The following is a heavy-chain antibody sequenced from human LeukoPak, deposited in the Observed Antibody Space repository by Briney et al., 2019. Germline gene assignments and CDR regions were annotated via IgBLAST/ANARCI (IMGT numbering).Heavy chain of an antibody. V-gene: IGHV3-21*01. J-gene: IGHJ6*04. CDR2: ISSSSSYI. Sequence: PGGSLRLSCAASGFTFSSYWMHWVRQAPGKGLEWVSSISSSSSYIYYADSVKGRFTISRDNAKNSLYLQMNSLRAEDTAVYYCARDWSWSGPDVWGKGTTVTVSS. CDR3: ARDWSWSGPDV. D-gene: IGHD3-3*01. CDR1: GFTFSSYW.